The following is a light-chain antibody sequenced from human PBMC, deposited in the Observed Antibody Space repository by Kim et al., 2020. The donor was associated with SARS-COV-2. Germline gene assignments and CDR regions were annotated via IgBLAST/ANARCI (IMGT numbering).Light chain of an antibody. V-gene: IGKV3-20*01. CDR2: GAS. J-gene: IGKJ2*01. Sequence: EIVLTQSPGTLSLSPGERATLSCRASQSIDSNYLAWYQQKPGQAPRLLIYGASSRANGIPDRFSGSGSGTDFTLTISRLEPEDFAVYFCQQYGSSPYTFGQGTKLEI. CDR1: QSIDSNY. CDR3: QQYGSSPYT.